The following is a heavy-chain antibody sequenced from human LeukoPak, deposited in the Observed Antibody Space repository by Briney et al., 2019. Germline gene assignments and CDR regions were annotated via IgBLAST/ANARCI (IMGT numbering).Heavy chain of an antibody. V-gene: IGHV4-59*01. CDR2: LYYSGNT. CDR3: ARGEYEDLVDN. CDR1: GGSMSDYY. D-gene: IGHD1-26*01. J-gene: IGHJ4*02. Sequence: SETLSLTCTVSGGSMSDYYWSWIRQSPVRGLEWIGDLYYSGNTNYNPSLKSRLTISRDMAKNQFSLKLSSVTSADTAVYYCARGEYEDLVDNWGQGTLVTVSS.